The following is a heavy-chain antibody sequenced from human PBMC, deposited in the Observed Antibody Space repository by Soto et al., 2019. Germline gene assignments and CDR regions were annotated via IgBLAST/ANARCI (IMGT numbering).Heavy chain of an antibody. J-gene: IGHJ4*02. CDR2: FGGTSGNT. Sequence: EVQLLESGGGLVQPGGSLRLSCAASGFTFSSSIMSWVRQAPGKGLEWVSTFGGTSGNTYYADSVKGRFTISRDNSKNTLYLQMNSLRAEDTAVYYCANRGHYFFDYWGQGTLVTVSS. D-gene: IGHD3-3*01. V-gene: IGHV3-23*01. CDR1: GFTFSSSI. CDR3: ANRGHYFFDY.